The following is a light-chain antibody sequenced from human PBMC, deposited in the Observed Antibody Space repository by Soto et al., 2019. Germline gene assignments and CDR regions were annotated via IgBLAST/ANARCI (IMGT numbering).Light chain of an antibody. J-gene: IGKJ5*01. Sequence: DFVMTQSPDSLAVSLGERATINCKSSHSVLSSSDNQNYLAWFQQKPGQPPKLIMYWASTRKSGVPHRFSGGGSGTDFTLTISCLQAEDVAVYYCQQYHSDPITFGQGTRLEIK. CDR3: QQYHSDPIT. CDR1: HSVLSSSDNQNY. V-gene: IGKV4-1*01. CDR2: WAS.